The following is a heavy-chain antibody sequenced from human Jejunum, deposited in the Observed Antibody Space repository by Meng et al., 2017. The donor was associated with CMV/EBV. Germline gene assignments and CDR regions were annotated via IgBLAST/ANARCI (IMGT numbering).Heavy chain of an antibody. CDR2: ISASGVST. CDR1: SSYA. Sequence: SSYAMSGVRQAPGKGLEWVSSISASGVSTYYADSVKGRFTISRDNSKNTLYLQINSLRAEDTAVYYCAKVLNPPRMRFSYYGMDVWGQGTTVTVSS. J-gene: IGHJ6*02. D-gene: IGHD3-10*01. V-gene: IGHV3-23*01. CDR3: AKVLNPPRMRFSYYGMDV.